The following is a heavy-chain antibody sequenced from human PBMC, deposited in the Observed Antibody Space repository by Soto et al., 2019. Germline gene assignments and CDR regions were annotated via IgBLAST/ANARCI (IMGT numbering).Heavy chain of an antibody. CDR1: GYSFTSYW. Sequence: GESLKISCKGSGYSFTSYWISWVRQMPGKGLEWMGIIYPGDSDTRYSPSFQGQVTISADKSISTAYLQWSSLKASDTAMYYCARAYYDILTGYSFDYWGQGTLVTVSS. D-gene: IGHD3-9*01. CDR2: IYPGDSDT. J-gene: IGHJ4*02. CDR3: ARAYYDILTGYSFDY. V-gene: IGHV5-51*01.